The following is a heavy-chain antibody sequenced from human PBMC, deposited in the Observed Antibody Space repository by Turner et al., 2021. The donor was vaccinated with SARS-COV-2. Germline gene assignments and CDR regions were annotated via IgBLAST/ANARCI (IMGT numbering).Heavy chain of an antibody. J-gene: IGHJ6*02. CDR3: AKDEVAGRLYYFYAMDV. D-gene: IGHD6-19*01. V-gene: IGHV3-23*01. CDR1: GFTFSSCA. Sequence: EVQLLESGGGLVQPGGSLRLSCAASGFTFSSCAMCWVRQAQGKGMEWVSRISGSGGGTYYADSVKGRFTISRDNSKNTLYLQMISLRAEDTAVYYCAKDEVAGRLYYFYAMDVWGQGTTVTVSS. CDR2: ISGSGGGT.